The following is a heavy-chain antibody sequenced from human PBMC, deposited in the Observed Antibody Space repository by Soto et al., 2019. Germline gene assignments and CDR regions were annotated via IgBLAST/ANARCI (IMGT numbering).Heavy chain of an antibody. J-gene: IGHJ4*02. CDR3: TTGRFSSSLYFDS. CDR1: GITFSNVW. V-gene: IGHV3-15*01. D-gene: IGHD6-6*01. CDR2: IKSKTDGGTT. Sequence: EVQLVESGGGLVKPGGTLRVSCAASGITFSNVWMTWVRQAPGKGLEWVGRIKSKTDGGTTDYGAPVRGRFTISRDDSKNTLYLQMNSVNNEDTAVYYCTTGRFSSSLYFDSWGQGTLVTVSS.